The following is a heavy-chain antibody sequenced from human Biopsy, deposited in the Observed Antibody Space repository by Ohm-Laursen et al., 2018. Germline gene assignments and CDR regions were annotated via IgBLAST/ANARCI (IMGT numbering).Heavy chain of an antibody. CDR1: GGSFTGHY. Sequence: TLSLTCTVSGGSFTGHYWSWIRQPPGKGLEWIGHISCTGYTSYNASLKSRVTISVDTSRNHFSLRLSSLTAADTAMYYCARGSNDSGGLYFPRWGQGTLLTVSS. V-gene: IGHV4-59*11. D-gene: IGHD4-23*01. J-gene: IGHJ4*02. CDR2: ISCTGYT. CDR3: ARGSNDSGGLYFPR.